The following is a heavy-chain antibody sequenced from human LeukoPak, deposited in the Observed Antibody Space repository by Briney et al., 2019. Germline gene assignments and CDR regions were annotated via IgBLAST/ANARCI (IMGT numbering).Heavy chain of an antibody. CDR1: GFTFSDYG. CDR2: IRYDGSNK. D-gene: IGHD3-3*01. CDR3: AKGYWSGYSFDNWFDP. Sequence: GGSLSLSCAASGFTFSDYGMHWVRQAPGKGLEWVAFIRYDGSNKYYADSVKGRFTISRDNSKNTLYLQMNTLRAEDTAVYFCAKGYWSGYSFDNWFDPWGQGTLVTVSS. V-gene: IGHV3-30*02. J-gene: IGHJ5*02.